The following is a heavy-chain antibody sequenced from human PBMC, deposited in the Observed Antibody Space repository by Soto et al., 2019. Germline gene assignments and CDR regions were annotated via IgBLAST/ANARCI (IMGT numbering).Heavy chain of an antibody. CDR3: VTHRYNTGSFIDVFDI. CDR2: IYPGDSDT. D-gene: IGHD2-8*02. Sequence: GESLKSSCQGFGYSFPSHWIGWVRQMPGKGLEWMGVIYPGDSDTRYRLSFEGQVTITADKSNRAAHLQWTSLKASDTAMYYCVTHRYNTGSFIDVFDIWGQGTMVTVSS. CDR1: GYSFPSHW. J-gene: IGHJ3*02. V-gene: IGHV5-51*01.